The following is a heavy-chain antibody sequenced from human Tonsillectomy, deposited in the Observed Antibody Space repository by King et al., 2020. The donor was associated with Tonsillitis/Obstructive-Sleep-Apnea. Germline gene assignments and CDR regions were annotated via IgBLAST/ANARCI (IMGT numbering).Heavy chain of an antibody. J-gene: IGHJ6*03. CDR2: INHSGST. Sequence: QVQLQQWGAGLLKPSETLSLTCAVYGGSFSGYYWSWIRQPPGKGLEWIGEINHSGSTNYNPSLKSRFTISVDMSKKQFSLRLNSVTAADTAVYYCARRDNGYYMDVWGKGTTVTVSS. CDR1: GGSFSGYY. CDR3: ARRDNGYYMDV. D-gene: IGHD2-8*01. V-gene: IGHV4-34*01.